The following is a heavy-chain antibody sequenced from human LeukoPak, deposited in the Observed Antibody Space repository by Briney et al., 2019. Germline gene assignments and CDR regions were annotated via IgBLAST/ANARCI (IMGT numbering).Heavy chain of an antibody. CDR2: ISGSGGST. D-gene: IGHD3-9*01. CDR3: AKVGDYDILTGYSYYFDY. V-gene: IGHV3-23*01. Sequence: PGGSLRLSCAASGLTFSSYAMSWVRQAPGKGLEWVSAISGSGGSTYYADSVKGRFTISRDNSKNTLYLQMNSLRAEDTAVYYCAKVGDYDILTGYSYYFDYWGQGTLVTVSS. CDR1: GLTFSSYA. J-gene: IGHJ4*02.